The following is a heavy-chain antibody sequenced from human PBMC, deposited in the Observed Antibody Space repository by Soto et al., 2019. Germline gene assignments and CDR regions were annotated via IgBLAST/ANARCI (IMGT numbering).Heavy chain of an antibody. J-gene: IGHJ4*02. Sequence: QVQLVQSGAEVKKPGASVKVSCKASGYTVTSFAMHWVRQAPGQRLEWLGWINAGNGNTKYSQKFQGRVTITRDTSASTAYMELSSLRSEDTAVYYCARDGDYYDSSGYPDYWGQGTLVTVSS. CDR2: INAGNGNT. V-gene: IGHV1-3*01. CDR3: ARDGDYYDSSGYPDY. D-gene: IGHD3-22*01. CDR1: GYTVTSFA.